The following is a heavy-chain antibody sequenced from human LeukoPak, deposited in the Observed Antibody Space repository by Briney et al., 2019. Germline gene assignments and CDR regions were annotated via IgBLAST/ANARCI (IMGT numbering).Heavy chain of an antibody. CDR2: ISYDGSNK. Sequence: PGRSLRLSCAASGSTFSSYGMHWVRQAPGKGLEWVAVISYDGSNKYYADSVKGRFTISRDNSKNTLYLQMNSLRAEDTAVYYCAKSEFDYWGQGTLVTVSS. CDR1: GSTFSSYG. CDR3: AKSEFDY. V-gene: IGHV3-30*18. J-gene: IGHJ4*02.